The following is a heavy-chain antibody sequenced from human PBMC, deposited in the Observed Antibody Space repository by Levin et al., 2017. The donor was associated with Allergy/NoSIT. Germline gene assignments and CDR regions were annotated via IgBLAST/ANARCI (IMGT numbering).Heavy chain of an antibody. V-gene: IGHV5-51*01. CDR3: ARPHPLAESHTKWYGDL. CDR2: IFPDDSDT. CDR1: GYTFTDYW. Sequence: GESLKISCEASGYTFTDYWIAWVRQTPGKGLEWLGTIFPDDSDTRYNPSFQGQVTISADKSIRTAFLQWSSLKASDTAIYYCARPHPLAESHTKWYGDLWGRGTLVTVSS. J-gene: IGHJ2*01. D-gene: IGHD2-8*01.